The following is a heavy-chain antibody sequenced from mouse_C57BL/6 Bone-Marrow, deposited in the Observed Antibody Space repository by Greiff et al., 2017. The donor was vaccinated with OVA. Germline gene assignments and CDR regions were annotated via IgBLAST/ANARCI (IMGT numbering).Heavy chain of an antibody. CDR2: IDPETGGT. Sequence: QVQLQQPGAELVRPGASVTLSCKASGYTFTDYEMHWVKQTPVHGLEWIGAIDPETGGTAYNQKFKGKAILTADKSSSTAYMELRSLTSEDSAFYYCTSFPTMTTPYYAMDYWGQGTSVTVSS. D-gene: IGHD2-4*01. V-gene: IGHV1-15*01. CDR3: TSFPTMTTPYYAMDY. CDR1: GYTFTDYE. J-gene: IGHJ4*01.